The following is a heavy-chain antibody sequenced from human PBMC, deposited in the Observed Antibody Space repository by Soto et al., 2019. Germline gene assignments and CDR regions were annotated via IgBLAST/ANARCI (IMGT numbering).Heavy chain of an antibody. CDR2: ISAYNGNT. Sequence: ASVKVSCKASGYTFTSYGISWVRQAPGQGLEWMGWISAYNGNTNYAQKLQGRVTMTTDTSTSTAYMELRSLRSDDTAVYYCARGGFVDFWSGQGFNWFDPWGQGTLVTVSS. J-gene: IGHJ5*02. V-gene: IGHV1-18*01. CDR3: ARGGFVDFWSGQGFNWFDP. D-gene: IGHD3-3*01. CDR1: GYTFTSYG.